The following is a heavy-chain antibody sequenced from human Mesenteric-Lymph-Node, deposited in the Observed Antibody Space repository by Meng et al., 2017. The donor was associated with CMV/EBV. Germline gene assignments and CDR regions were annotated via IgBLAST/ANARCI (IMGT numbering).Heavy chain of an antibody. CDR2: SDPEDGET. CDR1: GHSFSDIS. CDR3: TTVYAIRSGAFDI. V-gene: IGHV1-24*01. J-gene: IGHJ3*02. D-gene: IGHD2-8*01. Sequence: ASVKVSCKVSGHSFSDISKHWVRQAPGKGLEWMGGSDPEDGETFHAQKFHGRITMTEDTSTDTAYMELSGLTPEDTAVYYCTTVYAIRSGAFDIWGQGTMVTVSS.